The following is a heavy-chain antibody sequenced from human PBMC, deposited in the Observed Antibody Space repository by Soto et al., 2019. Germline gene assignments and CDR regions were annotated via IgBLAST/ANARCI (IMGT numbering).Heavy chain of an antibody. CDR2: NNSEETGT. CDR3: VRDYDSSGYNSDY. D-gene: IGHD3-22*01. V-gene: IGHV3-74*01. CDR1: GFSFSSYW. Sequence: GGSLRLSCAASGFSFSSYWMHWVRQVPGKGLVWVSRNNSEETGTIYADSVKGRFTISRDNAKNTLYLQMNSLRAEDTAVYYCVRDYDSSGYNSDYWGQGTPVTVSS. J-gene: IGHJ4*02.